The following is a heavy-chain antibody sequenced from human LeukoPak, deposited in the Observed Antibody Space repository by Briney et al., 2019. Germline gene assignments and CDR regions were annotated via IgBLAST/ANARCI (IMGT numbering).Heavy chain of an antibody. Sequence: GASVKVSCKASGYMFATYTISWVRQAPGQGLEWMGWINTYNGNTDYAQKLQGRVTMTTDTSTSTTYMELRSLRSDDTAVYYCARALGRLSWFDPWGQGTLVTVSS. D-gene: IGHD7-27*01. CDR1: GYMFATYT. J-gene: IGHJ5*02. CDR3: ARALGRLSWFDP. CDR2: INTYNGNT. V-gene: IGHV1-18*01.